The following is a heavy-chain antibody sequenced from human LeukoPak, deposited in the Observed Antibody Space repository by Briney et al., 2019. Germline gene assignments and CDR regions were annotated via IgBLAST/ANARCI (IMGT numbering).Heavy chain of an antibody. CDR2: IYPGDSDT. CDR3: ARGALTGYYNVYYFDY. J-gene: IGHJ4*02. V-gene: IGHV5-51*01. Sequence: GESLKISCKGSGYSFTSYWIGWVRQMPGKGLEWMGIIYPGDSDTRYSPSFQGQVTISADKSISTAYLQWSSLKASDTAMYYCARGALTGYYNVYYFDYWGQGTLVTVSS. CDR1: GYSFTSYW. D-gene: IGHD3-9*01.